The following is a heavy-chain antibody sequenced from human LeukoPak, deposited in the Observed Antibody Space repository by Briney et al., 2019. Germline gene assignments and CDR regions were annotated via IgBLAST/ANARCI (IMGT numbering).Heavy chain of an antibody. V-gene: IGHV3-48*04. CDR3: ARARLAVSGNYFEN. Sequence: GGSLRLSCAVSGFSFSTYSMNWVRQAPGKGLEWVSYISSSGSTIYYADSVKGRFTISRDNAKNSLYLQMNSLRVEDTAVYHCARARLAVSGNYFENWGQGTLVTVSS. J-gene: IGHJ4*02. D-gene: IGHD6-19*01. CDR1: GFSFSTYS. CDR2: ISSSGSTI.